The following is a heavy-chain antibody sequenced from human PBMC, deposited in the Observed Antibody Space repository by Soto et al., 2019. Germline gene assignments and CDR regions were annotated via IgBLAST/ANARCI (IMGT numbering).Heavy chain of an antibody. CDR2: IIPIFGTA. Sequence: SVKVSCKASGGTFSSYAISWVRQAPGQGLEWMGGIIPIFGTANYAQKFQGRVTITADKSTSTAYMELSSLRSEDTAVYYCASDGVLLWFGELWGQGTLVTVSS. CDR3: ASDGVLLWFGEL. V-gene: IGHV1-69*06. CDR1: GGTFSSYA. D-gene: IGHD3-10*01. J-gene: IGHJ4*02.